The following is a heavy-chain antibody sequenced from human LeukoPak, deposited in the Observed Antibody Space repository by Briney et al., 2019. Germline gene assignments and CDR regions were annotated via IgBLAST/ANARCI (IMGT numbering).Heavy chain of an antibody. CDR2: INSDGRST. V-gene: IGHV3-74*01. J-gene: IGHJ4*02. CDR1: GFTFSSYW. D-gene: IGHD2-15*01. CDR3: ARDQLYCSGGICYFDY. Sequence: GGSLRLSCAASGFTFSSYWMHWVRQAPGKGLVWVSRINSDGRSTSYADSVKGRFTISRDNAKNTLYLQMNSLIVEDTAVYYCARDQLYCSGGICYFDYWGQGTLVTVSS.